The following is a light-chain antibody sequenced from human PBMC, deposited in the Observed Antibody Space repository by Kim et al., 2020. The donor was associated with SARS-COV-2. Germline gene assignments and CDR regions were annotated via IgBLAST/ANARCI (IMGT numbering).Light chain of an antibody. V-gene: IGKV3-20*01. CDR3: QQYGSTPSPT. Sequence: EIVLTQSPDTLSLSPGERATLYCRASQSVSSSYLAWYQQKPGQAPRLLIYGASNRATGIPDRFSGSGSGTDFTLTISRLEPEDFAVYYCQQYGSTPSPTFGQGTKVDIK. CDR1: QSVSSSY. CDR2: GAS. J-gene: IGKJ1*01.